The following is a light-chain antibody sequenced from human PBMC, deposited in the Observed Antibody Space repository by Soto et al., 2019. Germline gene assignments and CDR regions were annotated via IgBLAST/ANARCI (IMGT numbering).Light chain of an antibody. J-gene: IGKJ1*01. V-gene: IGKV4-1*01. Sequence: DIVMTQSPDSLAVSLGERATINCKSSQSVLYSSNNKNYLAWYQQKPGQPHKLLIYWASTRESGVPDRFGGSGSGTDFTLTISSLQAEDVAVYYCQQYFRPWTFGKGTKVEIK. CDR3: QQYFRPWT. CDR1: QSVLYSSNNKNY. CDR2: WAS.